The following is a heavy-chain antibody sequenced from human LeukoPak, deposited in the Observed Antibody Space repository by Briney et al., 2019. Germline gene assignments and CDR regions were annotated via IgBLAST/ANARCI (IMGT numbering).Heavy chain of an antibody. CDR3: ARDRPIGIAASGTYDI. J-gene: IGHJ3*02. V-gene: IGHV4-61*01. D-gene: IGHD6-13*01. CDR2: IFYSGST. CDR1: GGSVNSGSYY. Sequence: PSATLSLTCTVSGGSVNSGSYYWSWIRQPPGKGLEWIAYIFYSGSTNYNHSLKSRVTISVDTSKNQFSLKLTSVTAADTAVYYCARDRPIGIAASGTYDIWGQGTMVTVSS.